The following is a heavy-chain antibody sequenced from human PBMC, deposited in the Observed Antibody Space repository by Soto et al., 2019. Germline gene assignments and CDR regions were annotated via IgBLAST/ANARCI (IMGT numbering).Heavy chain of an antibody. D-gene: IGHD6-13*01. Sequence: PGGSLRLSCAASGITFSNAWMNWVRQAPGKGLEYIGSIRSKTDGGTTEYAAPVEGRFTISRDDSKNTLYLQMGGLKTEDTAVYYCTTTRPGTNVFDNWGQGTLVTVSS. V-gene: IGHV3-15*01. CDR3: TTTRPGTNVFDN. J-gene: IGHJ3*02. CDR2: IRSKTDGGTT. CDR1: GITFSNAW.